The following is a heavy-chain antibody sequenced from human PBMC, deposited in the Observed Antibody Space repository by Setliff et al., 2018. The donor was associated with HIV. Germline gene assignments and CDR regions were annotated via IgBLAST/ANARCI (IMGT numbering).Heavy chain of an antibody. V-gene: IGHV7-4-1*02. CDR3: AARGEQLYYYGMDV. D-gene: IGHD1-26*01. J-gene: IGHJ6*02. CDR1: GYTFTSYY. Sequence: ASVKVSCKASGYTFTSYYMHWVRQAPGQGLEWMGWIDTTTANPTYAQGFTGRFVFSFDTSVSTAYLQISSLKAEDTAVYYCAARGEQLYYYGMDVWGQGTTVTVSS. CDR2: IDTTTANP.